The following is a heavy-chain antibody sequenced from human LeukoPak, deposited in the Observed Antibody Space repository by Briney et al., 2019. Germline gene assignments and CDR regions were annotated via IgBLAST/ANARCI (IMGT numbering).Heavy chain of an antibody. Sequence: GGSLRLSCAVSGITLSNYGMTWVRQALGKGLEWVAGLSGSGGSANYADSVKGRFTISRDNAKNTLYLQMNSLRAEDTAVYFCAKRGVVIRVILVGFHKEAYYFDSWGQGVLVTVSS. V-gene: IGHV3-23*01. CDR1: GITLSNYG. D-gene: IGHD3-22*01. CDR3: AKRGVVIRVILVGFHKEAYYFDS. CDR2: LSGSGGSA. J-gene: IGHJ4*02.